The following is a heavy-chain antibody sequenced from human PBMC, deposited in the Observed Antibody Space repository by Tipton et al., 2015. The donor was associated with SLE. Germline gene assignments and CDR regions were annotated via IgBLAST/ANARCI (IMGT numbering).Heavy chain of an antibody. J-gene: IGHJ1*01. V-gene: IGHV4-59*01. D-gene: IGHD3-10*01. CDR3: ARVRGRGYFQH. CDR1: GGSISSYY. Sequence: TLSLTCTVSGGSISSYYWSWIRQPPGKGLEWIGYIYYSGSTNYNPSLKSRVTISVDRSKNQFSLKLSSVTAADPAVYYCARVRGRGYFQHWGQGTLVTVSS. CDR2: IYYSGST.